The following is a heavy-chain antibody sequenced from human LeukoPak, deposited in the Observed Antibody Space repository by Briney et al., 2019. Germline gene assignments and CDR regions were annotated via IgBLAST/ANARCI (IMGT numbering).Heavy chain of an antibody. CDR2: IIPIFGTA. Sequence: SVKVSCKASGGTFSSYAISWVRQAPGQGLEWMGGIIPIFGTANYAQKFQGRVTITADKSTSTAYMELSSLRSEDTAVYYCTTGLTGITGTDYFDYWGQGTLVTVSS. CDR1: GGTFSSYA. J-gene: IGHJ4*02. V-gene: IGHV1-69*06. CDR3: TTGLTGITGTDYFDY. D-gene: IGHD1-7*01.